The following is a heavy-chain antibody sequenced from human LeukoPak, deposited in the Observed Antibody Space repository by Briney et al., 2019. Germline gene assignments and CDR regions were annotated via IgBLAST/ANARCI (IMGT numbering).Heavy chain of an antibody. CDR2: IGGSNYYRGST. CDR3: AREPSILSSTSCCYDAFDI. D-gene: IGHD2-2*01. J-gene: IGHJ3*02. CDR1: GASISSSAYY. Sequence: SETLSLTCTVSGASISSSAYYWGWIRQPPGKGLEWIGSIGGSNYYRGSTYYNPSLKSRVTISVDTSKNQFSLKLSSVTAADTAVYYCAREPSILSSTSCCYDAFDIWGQGTMVTVSS. V-gene: IGHV4-39*07.